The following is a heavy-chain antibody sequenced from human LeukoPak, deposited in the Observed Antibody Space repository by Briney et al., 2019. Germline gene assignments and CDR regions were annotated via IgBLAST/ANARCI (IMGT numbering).Heavy chain of an antibody. J-gene: IGHJ4*02. CDR2: INQSGST. Sequence: SETLPLTCAVYGGSFSGYYWSWIRQPPGKGLEWIGEINQSGSTNYNPSLKSRVTISVDTSKNQFSLKLSSVTAADTAVYYCARGSRLIQDIVVVPAAMGYYFDYWGQGTLVTVSS. CDR1: GGSFSGYY. D-gene: IGHD2-2*01. CDR3: ARGSRLIQDIVVVPAAMGYYFDY. V-gene: IGHV4-34*01.